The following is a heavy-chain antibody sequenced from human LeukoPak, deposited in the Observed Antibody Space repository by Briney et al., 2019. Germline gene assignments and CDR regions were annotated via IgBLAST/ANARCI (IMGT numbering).Heavy chain of an antibody. D-gene: IGHD2-2*01. CDR3: ARLRIRIREYQLLRGGDFDY. Sequence: PSETLSLTCAVYGGSFSGYYWSWIRQPPGKGLEWIGEINHSGSTNYNPSLKSRATISVDTSKNQFSLKLSSVTAADTAVYYCARLRIRIREYQLLRGGDFDYWGQGTLVTVSS. V-gene: IGHV4-34*01. CDR1: GGSFSGYY. CDR2: INHSGST. J-gene: IGHJ4*02.